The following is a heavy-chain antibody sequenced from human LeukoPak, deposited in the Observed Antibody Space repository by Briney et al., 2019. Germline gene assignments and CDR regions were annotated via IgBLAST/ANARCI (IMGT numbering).Heavy chain of an antibody. CDR1: GFTFSDYY. Sequence: GGSLRLSCAASGFTFSDYYMSWIRQAPGKGLEWVSYISSSGSTIYYADSVKGRFTISRDNAKNSLYLQMNSLRAGDTAVYYCARDIVVVPAADNWFDPWGQGTLVTVSS. CDR2: ISSSGSTI. J-gene: IGHJ5*02. CDR3: ARDIVVVPAADNWFDP. D-gene: IGHD2-2*01. V-gene: IGHV3-11*01.